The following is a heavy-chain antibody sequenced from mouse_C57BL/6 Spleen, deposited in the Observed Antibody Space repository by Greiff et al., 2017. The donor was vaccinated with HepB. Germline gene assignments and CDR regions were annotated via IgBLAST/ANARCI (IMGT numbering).Heavy chain of an antibody. Sequence: EVKLVESGGDLVKPGGSLKLSCAASGFTFSSYGMSWVRQTPDKRLEWVATISSGGSYTYYPDSVKGRFTISRDNAKNTLYLQMSSLKSEDTAMYYCARELLYYAMDYWGQGTSVTVSS. CDR1: GFTFSSYG. CDR2: ISSGGSYT. J-gene: IGHJ4*01. V-gene: IGHV5-6*01. CDR3: ARELLYYAMDY.